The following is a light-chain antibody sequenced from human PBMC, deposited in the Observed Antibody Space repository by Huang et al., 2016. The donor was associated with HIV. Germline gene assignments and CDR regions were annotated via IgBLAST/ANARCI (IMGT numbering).Light chain of an antibody. V-gene: IGKV1-5*03. J-gene: IGKJ5*01. CDR2: KAS. CDR1: QSISTW. CDR3: QQYNSYSMT. Sequence: DIQMTQSPSTLSASIGDRVTITCRASQSISTWLAWYQQKPGQAPKFLISKASSLQSWVPSRFSGSGSGTEFTLTISSLQPDDFATYYCQQYNSYSMTFGQGTRLDVK.